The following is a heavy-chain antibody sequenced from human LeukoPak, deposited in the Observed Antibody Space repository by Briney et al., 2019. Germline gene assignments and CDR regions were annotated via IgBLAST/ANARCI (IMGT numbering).Heavy chain of an antibody. V-gene: IGHV1-69*04. Sequence: SVKVSCKASGGTFSSYAISWVRQAPGQGLEWMGRIIPIFGIANYAQKFQGRVTITADKSTSTAYMDLSSLRSEDTAVYYCARCISGSYYFDYWGQGTLVTVSS. D-gene: IGHD1-26*01. CDR2: IIPIFGIA. CDR1: GGTFSSYA. J-gene: IGHJ4*02. CDR3: ARCISGSYYFDY.